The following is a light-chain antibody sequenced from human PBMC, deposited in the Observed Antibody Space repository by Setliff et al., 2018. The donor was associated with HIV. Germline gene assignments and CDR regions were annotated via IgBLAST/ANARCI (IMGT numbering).Light chain of an antibody. Sequence: QSVLTQPPSVSGAPGQRVTISCTGSSSNIGAGYDVHWYQQLPGTAPKILIYGNSNRPSGVPDRFSGSKSGTSASLAITGLQAEDEADYHCSSYTGRSTFVFGTGTKVTVL. J-gene: IGLJ1*01. V-gene: IGLV1-40*01. CDR2: GNS. CDR3: SSYTGRSTFV. CDR1: SSNIGAGYD.